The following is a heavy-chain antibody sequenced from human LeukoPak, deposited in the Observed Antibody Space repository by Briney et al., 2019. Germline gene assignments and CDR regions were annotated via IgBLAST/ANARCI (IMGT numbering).Heavy chain of an antibody. CDR1: GYKFTSYW. D-gene: IGHD6-19*01. CDR2: IYPGDSDT. CDR3: ATPQVSGWNFDY. Sequence: GESLQISCKGSGYKFTSYWIGWVRQLPGKGVEWMGGIYPGDSDTRYSPSFQGQVTISADKSITTAYLQWSSLKASDTAIYYCATPQVSGWNFDYWGQGTLVTVSS. J-gene: IGHJ4*02. V-gene: IGHV5-51*01.